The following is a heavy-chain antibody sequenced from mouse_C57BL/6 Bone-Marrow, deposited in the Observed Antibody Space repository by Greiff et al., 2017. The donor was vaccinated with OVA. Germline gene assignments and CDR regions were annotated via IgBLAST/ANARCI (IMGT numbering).Heavy chain of an antibody. J-gene: IGHJ3*01. CDR1: GFTFSSYG. CDR3: ARIGGGTGTRAY. V-gene: IGHV5-6*01. D-gene: IGHD4-1*01. Sequence: EVMLVESGGDLVKPGGSLKLSCAASGFTFSSYGMSWVRQTPDKRLEWVATISSGGSYTYYPDSVKGRFTISRDNAKNTLYLQMSSLKSEDTAMYYCARIGGGTGTRAYWGQGTLVTVSA. CDR2: ISSGGSYT.